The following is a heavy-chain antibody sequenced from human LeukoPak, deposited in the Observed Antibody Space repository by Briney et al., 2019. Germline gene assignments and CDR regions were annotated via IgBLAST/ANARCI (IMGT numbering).Heavy chain of an antibody. CDR3: ARRGGDYYDSSGPENDI. Sequence: ASVKVSCKASGYTFTSYGISWVRQAPGQGLEWMGWISAYNGNTNYAQKLQGRVTMTTDTSTSTAYMELRSLRSDDTAVYYCARRGGDYYDSSGPENDIWGQGTMVTVSS. J-gene: IGHJ3*02. D-gene: IGHD3-22*01. V-gene: IGHV1-18*01. CDR1: GYTFTSYG. CDR2: ISAYNGNT.